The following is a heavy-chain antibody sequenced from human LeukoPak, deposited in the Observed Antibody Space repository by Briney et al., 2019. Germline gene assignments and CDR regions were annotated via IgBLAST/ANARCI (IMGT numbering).Heavy chain of an antibody. CDR1: GFTFSSYS. D-gene: IGHD1-26*01. Sequence: PGGSLRLSCAASGFTFSSYSMNWVRQAPGKGLEWVSSISSSSSYIYYADSLKGRFTISRDNSKNTLYLQMNSLRAEDTAVYYCAKGTLLVGATLSLGYWGQGTLVTVSS. CDR3: AKGTLLVGATLSLGY. J-gene: IGHJ4*02. CDR2: ISSSSSYI. V-gene: IGHV3-21*01.